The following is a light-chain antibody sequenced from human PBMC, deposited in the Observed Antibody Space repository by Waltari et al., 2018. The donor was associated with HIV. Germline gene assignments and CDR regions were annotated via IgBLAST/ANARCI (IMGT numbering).Light chain of an antibody. CDR3: CSYAGITTWV. CDR2: DVT. V-gene: IGLV2-23*02. Sequence: QSALTQPASVSGSPGQSITIPCTGTSNDLGRYDLVSWYQHQPGRAPTLIIYDVTKWPSGVSHRFSGSKSGATASLTISGLQAEDEADYYCCSYAGITTWVFGGGTKVTVL. CDR1: SNDLGRYDL. J-gene: IGLJ3*02.